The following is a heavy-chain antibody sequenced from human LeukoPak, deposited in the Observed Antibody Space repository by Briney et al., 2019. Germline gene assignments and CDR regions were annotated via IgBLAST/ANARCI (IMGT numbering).Heavy chain of an antibody. CDR1: GFIFNNYA. Sequence: GGSLRLSCAGSGFIFNNYAMHWVRQPPGKGLEWVSGISWNSGTIDYADSVRGRFTISRDNAKNSLYLRMDSLRVEDTAFYYYAKDNRRHYTSGPNPDSLHWGQGALVTVSS. D-gene: IGHD6-19*01. CDR3: AKDNRRHYTSGPNPDSLH. J-gene: IGHJ4*02. V-gene: IGHV3-9*01. CDR2: ISWNSGTI.